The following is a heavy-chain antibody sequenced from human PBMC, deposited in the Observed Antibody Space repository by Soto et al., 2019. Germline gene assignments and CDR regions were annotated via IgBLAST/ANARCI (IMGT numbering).Heavy chain of an antibody. CDR1: GYTFTSYG. D-gene: IGHD1-20*01. CDR3: ARDHRYNWNQRTFNYGMDV. Sequence: ASVKVSCKASGYTFTSYGISWVRQAPGQGLEWMGWISAYNGNTNYAQKLQGRVTMTTDTSTSTAYMELRSLRSDDTAVYYCARDHRYNWNQRTFNYGMDVWGQGTTVTVSS. V-gene: IGHV1-18*04. J-gene: IGHJ6*02. CDR2: ISAYNGNT.